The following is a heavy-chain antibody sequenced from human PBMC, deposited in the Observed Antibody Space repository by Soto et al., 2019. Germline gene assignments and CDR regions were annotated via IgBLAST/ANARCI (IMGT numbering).Heavy chain of an antibody. CDR2: ISSSGSTI. D-gene: IGHD5-18*01. V-gene: IGHV3-48*03. CDR3: ARDPPGYSYGYYYGMDV. Sequence: GGSLRLSCAASGFTFSSYEMNWVRQAPGKGLEWVSYISSSGSTIYYADSVKGRFTISIDNAKNSLYLQMNSLRAEDTAVYYCARDPPGYSYGYYYGMDVWGQGTTVTVSS. CDR1: GFTFSSYE. J-gene: IGHJ6*02.